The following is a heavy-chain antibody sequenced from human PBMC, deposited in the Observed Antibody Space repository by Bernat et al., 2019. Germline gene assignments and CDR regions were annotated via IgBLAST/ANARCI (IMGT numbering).Heavy chain of an antibody. J-gene: IGHJ4*02. CDR2: INPNSGGT. D-gene: IGHD3-10*01. Sequence: QVQLVQSGAEVKKPGASVKVSCKASGYTFTGYYMHWVRQAPGQGLEWMGWINPNSGGTNYAQKFQGWVTMTRDTSISTPYMELSRLRSDDTAVYYCARSYGSGSSRFDYWGQGTLVTVSS. V-gene: IGHV1-2*04. CDR1: GYTFTGYY. CDR3: ARSYGSGSSRFDY.